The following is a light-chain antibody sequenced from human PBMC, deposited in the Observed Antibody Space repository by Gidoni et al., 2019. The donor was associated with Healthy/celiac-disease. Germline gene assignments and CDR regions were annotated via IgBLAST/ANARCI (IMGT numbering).Light chain of an antibody. J-gene: IGLJ2*01. CDR3: QSYDSSLSGSV. CDR2: GNN. CDR1: SSNIGAGYD. V-gene: IGLV1-40*01. Sequence: QSVLTHPPSVTGAPGPRATISCTGSSSNIGAGYDVHWYQQLPGTAPKLLIYGNNNRPSGVPDRFSGSKSGTSASLAITGLQAEDEADYYCQSYDSSLSGSVFGGGTKLTVL.